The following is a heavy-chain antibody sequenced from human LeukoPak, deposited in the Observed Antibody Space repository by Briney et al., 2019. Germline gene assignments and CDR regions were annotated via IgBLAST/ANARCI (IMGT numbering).Heavy chain of an antibody. Sequence: GGSLRLSCAASGFTFSNYAVHWVRQAPGKGLEWVAIISYDGSNKYYADSVKGRFTISRDNSKNTLYVQMNSLRAVDTAVYYCARGGPYCSTTSCYSTTDGCVYWGEGTLVTVSS. D-gene: IGHD2-2*01. V-gene: IGHV3-30-3*01. CDR3: ARGGPYCSTTSCYSTTDGCVY. J-gene: IGHJ4*02. CDR2: ISYDGSNK. CDR1: GFTFSNYA.